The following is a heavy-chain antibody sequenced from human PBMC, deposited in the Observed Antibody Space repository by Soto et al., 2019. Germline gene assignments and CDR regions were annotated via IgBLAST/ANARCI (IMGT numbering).Heavy chain of an antibody. J-gene: IGHJ4*02. Sequence: QVQLQESGPGLVKPSETLSLTCSVSGGSISTHYWSWIRHPPGKGLDWLGYIYYNENTNYNPSLNSRITISVDTSRNQISLKVTTVTAADTAVYYCTRANWYSEYWGQGTLVTVSS. CDR1: GGSISTHY. V-gene: IGHV4-59*11. CDR2: IYYNENT. CDR3: TRANWYSEY. D-gene: IGHD7-27*01.